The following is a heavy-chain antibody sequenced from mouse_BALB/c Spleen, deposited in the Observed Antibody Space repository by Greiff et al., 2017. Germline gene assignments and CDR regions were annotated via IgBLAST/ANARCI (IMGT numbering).Heavy chain of an antibody. Sequence: EVQRVESGGDLVKPGGSLKLSCAASGFTFSSYGMSWVRQTPDKRLEWVATISSGGSYTYYPDSVKGRFTISRDNAKNTLYLQMSSLKSEDTAMYYCTRHEGNYGWYFDVWGAGTTVAVSS. V-gene: IGHV5-6*01. J-gene: IGHJ1*01. CDR1: GFTFSSYG. CDR3: TRHEGNYGWYFDV. D-gene: IGHD2-1*01. CDR2: ISSGGSYT.